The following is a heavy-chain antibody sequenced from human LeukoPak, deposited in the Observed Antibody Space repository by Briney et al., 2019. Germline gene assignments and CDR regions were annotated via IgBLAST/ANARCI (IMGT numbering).Heavy chain of an antibody. D-gene: IGHD5-12*01. CDR1: GGTFSSYA. CDR2: ISAHNGNT. V-gene: IGHV1-18*01. J-gene: IGHJ4*02. CDR3: ARETSGFDFGANDY. Sequence: ASVKVSCKASGGTFSSYAITWVRQAPGQGLEWMGWISAHNGNTDYAQILQGRVTLTTDTSTSTAYMELRSLRSDDTALYFCARETSGFDFGANDYWAREPWSPSPQ.